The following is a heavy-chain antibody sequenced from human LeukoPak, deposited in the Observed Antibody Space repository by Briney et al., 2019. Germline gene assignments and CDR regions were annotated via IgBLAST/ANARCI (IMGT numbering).Heavy chain of an antibody. Sequence: ASVKVSCKASGYTFTGYYMHWVRQAPGQGLEWMGWINPNCGGTNYAQKFQGRVTMTRDTSISTAYMELSRLRSDDTAVYYCARGGRAVASLTYNWFDPWGQGTLVTVSS. D-gene: IGHD6-19*01. CDR2: INPNCGGT. V-gene: IGHV1-2*02. CDR3: ARGGRAVASLTYNWFDP. J-gene: IGHJ5*02. CDR1: GYTFTGYY.